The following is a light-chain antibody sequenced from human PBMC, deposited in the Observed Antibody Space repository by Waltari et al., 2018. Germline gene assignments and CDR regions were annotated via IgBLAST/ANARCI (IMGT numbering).Light chain of an antibody. CDR2: QVS. V-gene: IGLV2-14*01. Sequence: QSALPQPASVSASLGPSITISCTGTGRDIGAYDYVSWYQQPPGKAPKLIIFQVSNRPSGVSDRFSASKSGMTASLSISGLRTDDEAIYYCSSYSTSTYPIFGGGTKVTVL. CDR1: GRDIGAYDY. CDR3: SSYSTSTYPI. J-gene: IGLJ2*01.